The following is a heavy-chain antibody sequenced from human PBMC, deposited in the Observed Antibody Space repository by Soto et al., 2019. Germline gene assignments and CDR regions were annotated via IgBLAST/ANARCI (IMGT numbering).Heavy chain of an antibody. J-gene: IGHJ4*02. CDR2: IWYDGSNK. D-gene: IGHD3-10*01. CDR1: GFTFSSYG. V-gene: IGHV3-33*01. CDR3: AREDVLLWFGELGPLDY. Sequence: QVQLVESGGGVVQPGRSLRLSCAASGFTFSSYGTHWVRQAPGKGLEWVAVIWYDGSNKYYADSVKGRFTISRDNSKNTLYLQMNSLRAEDTAVYYCAREDVLLWFGELGPLDYWGQGTLVTVSS.